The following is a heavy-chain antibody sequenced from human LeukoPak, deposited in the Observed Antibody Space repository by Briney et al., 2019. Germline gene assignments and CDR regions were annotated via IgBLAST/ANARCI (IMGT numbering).Heavy chain of an antibody. CDR2: ISSSGSTI. CDR1: GFTFSSYE. CDR3: AKAPVTTCSGAYCYPFDY. D-gene: IGHD2-21*01. V-gene: IGHV3-48*03. J-gene: IGHJ4*02. Sequence: GGSLRLSCAASGFTFSSYEMNWVRQAPGKGLEWVSYISSSGSTIYYADSVKGRFTISRDNSKNTLYLQMNSLRAEDTAVYYCAKAPVTTCSGAYCYPFDYWGQGTLVTVSS.